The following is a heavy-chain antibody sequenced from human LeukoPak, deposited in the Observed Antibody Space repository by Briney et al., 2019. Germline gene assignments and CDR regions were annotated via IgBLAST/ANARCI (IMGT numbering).Heavy chain of an antibody. V-gene: IGHV3-15*01. CDR3: SYYYDSSGYVDY. Sequence: GGSLGLSCAASGFTFSDAWMNWVCQAPGKGLEWVGRIKSKADGGTIDYAAPVKGRFTISRDDSKNTVYMQMNSLKTEDTAVYYCSYYYDSSGYVDYWGQGTLVTVSS. D-gene: IGHD3-22*01. J-gene: IGHJ4*02. CDR1: GFTFSDAW. CDR2: IKSKADGGTI.